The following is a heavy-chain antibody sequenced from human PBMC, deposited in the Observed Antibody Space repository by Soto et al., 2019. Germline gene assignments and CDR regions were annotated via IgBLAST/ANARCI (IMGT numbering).Heavy chain of an antibody. D-gene: IGHD2-15*01. CDR2: ISQTSTYT. Sequence: GGVLRLSCAASGFTFSDYSMSWVRQAPGNGLEWLSYISQTSTYTNYADSVRGRFTISRDNAKNSLYLQLNSLRAEDTAVYYCARDWDIVILSVPIPNYNYGMDVWGQGTTVTVSS. V-gene: IGHV3-11*06. J-gene: IGHJ6*02. CDR3: ARDWDIVILSVPIPNYNYGMDV. CDR1: GFTFSDYS.